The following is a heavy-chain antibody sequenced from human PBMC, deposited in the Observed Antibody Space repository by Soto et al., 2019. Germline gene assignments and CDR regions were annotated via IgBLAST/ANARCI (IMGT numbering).Heavy chain of an antibody. J-gene: IGHJ3*01. CDR3: VREGSGWYTRGSFDF. CDR2: IDGSGNSA. Sequence: EVQLLESGGGLVRPGGSLRLSCAASGFTFGNYALNWVRQAPGKGLECVSVIDGSGNSAYYADSVQGRFTISRDNSKNTLYLQMNSLRAEDTAIYYCVREGSGWYTRGSFDFWGRGTMVTVSS. V-gene: IGHV3-23*01. CDR1: GFTFGNYA. D-gene: IGHD6-19*01.